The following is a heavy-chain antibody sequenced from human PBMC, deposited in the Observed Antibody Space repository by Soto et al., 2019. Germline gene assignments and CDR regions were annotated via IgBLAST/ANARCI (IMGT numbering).Heavy chain of an antibody. V-gene: IGHV6-1*01. Sequence: SLALSLTCAISWDSFSSNIAACNCIRQSPSRGLEWLGRTYYRSKWYNDYAVSVKSRITINPDTSKNQFSLQLNSVTPEDTAVYYCASEAWGIAAAGSAWFDPWGQGTLVTVSS. J-gene: IGHJ5*02. D-gene: IGHD6-13*01. CDR2: TYYRSKWYN. CDR3: ASEAWGIAAAGSAWFDP. CDR1: WDSFSSNIAA.